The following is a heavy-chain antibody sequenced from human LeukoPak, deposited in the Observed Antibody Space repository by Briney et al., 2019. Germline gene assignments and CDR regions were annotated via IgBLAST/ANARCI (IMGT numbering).Heavy chain of an antibody. D-gene: IGHD4-11*01. J-gene: IGHJ3*02. V-gene: IGHV4-59*01. CDR3: ARPNSNYLGNDAFDI. Sequence: SETLSLTCTVSGGPMSSYYWTWIRQPPGQGLEWLGYIYYAGSTNYNPSLKSRVTISVDTSKNQFSLKLTSVTAADTAVYCCARPNSNYLGNDAFDIWGQGTMVTVSS. CDR2: IYYAGST. CDR1: GGPMSSYY.